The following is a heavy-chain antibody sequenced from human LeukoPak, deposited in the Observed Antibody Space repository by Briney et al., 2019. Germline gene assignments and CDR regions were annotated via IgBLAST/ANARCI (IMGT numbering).Heavy chain of an antibody. J-gene: IGHJ4*02. CDR1: GFTFGDYA. CDR3: ARSNLAARPSERHFDY. D-gene: IGHD6-6*01. CDR2: IRGKAHTGAP. Sequence: GGSLRLSCTVSGFTFGDYAMNWVRQAPGRGLEWVGLIRGKAHTGAPEYAASVRGRFTISRDDSRSTAYLQLSGLKTDDTAVYYCARSNLAARPSERHFDYWGQGTLVTVSS. V-gene: IGHV3-49*04.